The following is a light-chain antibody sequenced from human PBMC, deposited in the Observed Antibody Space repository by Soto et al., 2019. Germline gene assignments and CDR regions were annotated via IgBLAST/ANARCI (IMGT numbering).Light chain of an antibody. CDR3: SSYTSSSTVM. J-gene: IGLJ3*02. CDR1: SSDVGGYNY. Sequence: QSVLTQPASVSGSPGQSITFSCTGTSSDVGGYNYVSWYQQHPGKAPKLMIYDVSNRPSGVSNRFSGSKSGNTASLTISGLQAEDEAHYYCSSYTSSSTVMFGGGTKLTVL. CDR2: DVS. V-gene: IGLV2-14*01.